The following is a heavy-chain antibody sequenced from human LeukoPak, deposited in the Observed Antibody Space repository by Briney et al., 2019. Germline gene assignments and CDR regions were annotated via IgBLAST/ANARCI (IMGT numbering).Heavy chain of an antibody. CDR1: GFTFSSYS. Sequence: GGSLRLSCAASGFTFSSYSMNWVRQALGKGLEWVSSISSRSSYIYYADSVKGRFTISRDNAKNSLYLQMNSLRAEDTAMYYCARVGREYSSSSPPDYWGQGTLVTVSS. CDR2: ISSRSSYI. J-gene: IGHJ4*02. D-gene: IGHD6-6*01. V-gene: IGHV3-21*04. CDR3: ARVGREYSSSSPPDY.